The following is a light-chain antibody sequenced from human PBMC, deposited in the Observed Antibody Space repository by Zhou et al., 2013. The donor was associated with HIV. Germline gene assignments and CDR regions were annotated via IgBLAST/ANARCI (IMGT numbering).Light chain of an antibody. Sequence: DIQMTQSPSSLSASVGDRVTITCRASQAIKTDIGWYQQKPGKAPKRLIYDASSLQSGVPSRFRGSGSGTEFTLTISSLQPEDFAAYYCLQHNSYPLTFGGGTKVEIK. CDR2: DAS. J-gene: IGKJ4*01. CDR1: QAIKTD. V-gene: IGKV1-17*01. CDR3: LQHNSYPLT.